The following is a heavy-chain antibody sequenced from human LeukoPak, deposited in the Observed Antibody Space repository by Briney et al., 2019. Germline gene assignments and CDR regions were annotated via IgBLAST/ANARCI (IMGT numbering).Heavy chain of an antibody. J-gene: IGHJ4*02. V-gene: IGHV3-23*01. Sequence: GGSLRLSCGASGFTFSSYFMTWVRQAPGIGLQWVATIRPRGDNTYYADSVKGRFTISRDNSKNTLHLGMNSLRVGDTAVYYCVTRGTTATKYIENWGQGTLVTVS. CDR3: VTRGTTATKYIEN. CDR1: GFTFSSYF. CDR2: IRPRGDNT. D-gene: IGHD1/OR15-1a*01.